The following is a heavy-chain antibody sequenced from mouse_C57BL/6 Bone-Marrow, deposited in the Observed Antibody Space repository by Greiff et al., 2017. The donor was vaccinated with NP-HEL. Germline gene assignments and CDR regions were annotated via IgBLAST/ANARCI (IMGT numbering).Heavy chain of an antibody. Sequence: EVQLQESGPGLVKPSQSLSLTCSVTGYSITSGYYWNWIRQFPGNKLEWMGYISYDGSNNYNPSLKNRISITRDTSKNQFFLKLNSVTTEDTATYDCASKYGSRKCAYWGQGTLVTVSA. CDR2: ISYDGSN. CDR1: GYSITSGYY. V-gene: IGHV3-6*01. J-gene: IGHJ3*01. D-gene: IGHD1-1*01. CDR3: ASKYGSRKCAY.